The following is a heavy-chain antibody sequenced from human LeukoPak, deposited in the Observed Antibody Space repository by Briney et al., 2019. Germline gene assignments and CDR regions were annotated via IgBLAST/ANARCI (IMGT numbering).Heavy chain of an antibody. CDR2: IYSGGST. Sequence: GGSLRLSCAASGFTVSSNYMSWVRQAPGKGLEWVSVIYSGGSTYYADSVEGRFTISRHNSKNTLYLQMNSLRAEDTAVYYCARESGGSYYWAFDIWGQGTMVTVSS. CDR1: GFTVSSNY. CDR3: ARESGGSYYWAFDI. V-gene: IGHV3-53*04. J-gene: IGHJ3*02. D-gene: IGHD1-26*01.